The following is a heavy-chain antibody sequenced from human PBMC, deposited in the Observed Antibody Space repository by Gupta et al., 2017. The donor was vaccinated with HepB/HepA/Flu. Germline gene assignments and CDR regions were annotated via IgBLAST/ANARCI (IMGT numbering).Heavy chain of an antibody. CDR2: ISGSGDYT. V-gene: IGHV3-23*01. J-gene: IGHJ4*02. D-gene: IGHD6-13*01. CDR3: AKGQGPGCSSTWYGAY. CDR1: GFTFSSYA. Sequence: VQLLESGGGLVQPGGSLRLSCSASGFTFSSYAMGWVRQAPGKGLDWVSGISGSGDYTFYTDAVRGRFTISRDNAKNTLYLKMNSLTAEDTAVYYCAKGQGPGCSSTWYGAYGGQGTPVTVSS.